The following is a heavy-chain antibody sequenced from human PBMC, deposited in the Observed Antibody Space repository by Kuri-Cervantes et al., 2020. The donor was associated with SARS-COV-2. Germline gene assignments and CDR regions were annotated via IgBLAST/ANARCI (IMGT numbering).Heavy chain of an antibody. CDR1: GFTFSSCA. Sequence: GESLKISCAASGFTFSSCAMHWVRQAPGKGLEWVAVISYDGNNKYYADSVKGRFTISRDNSKNMVHLHLNSLRVEDTAVYYCAKGRLFGVVRIAMDVWGQGTTVTVSS. J-gene: IGHJ6*02. CDR2: ISYDGNNK. V-gene: IGHV3-30-3*01. D-gene: IGHD3-3*01. CDR3: AKGRLFGVVRIAMDV.